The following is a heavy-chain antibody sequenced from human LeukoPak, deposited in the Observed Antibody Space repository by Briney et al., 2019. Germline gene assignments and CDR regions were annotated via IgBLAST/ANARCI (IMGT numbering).Heavy chain of an antibody. CDR1: GYTLTELS. V-gene: IGHV1-24*01. CDR2: FDPEDGET. D-gene: IGHD6-13*01. CDR3: ATRGIAAAVFHFDY. Sequence: EASVKVSCKVSGYTLTELSMHWVRQAPGKGLEWMGGFDPEDGETIYAQKFQGRVTMTEDTSTDTAYMELSSLRSEDTAVYYCATRGIAAAVFHFDYWGQGTLVTVSS. J-gene: IGHJ4*02.